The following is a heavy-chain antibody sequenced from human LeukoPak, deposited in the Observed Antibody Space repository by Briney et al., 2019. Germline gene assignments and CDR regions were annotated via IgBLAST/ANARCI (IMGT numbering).Heavy chain of an antibody. CDR2: INSGDSHT. V-gene: IGHV5-51*01. CDR3: ARHLAGYSSSIMT. CDR1: GYKFTSYW. D-gene: IGHD6-13*01. Sequence: GESLKISCKGSGYKFTSYWIGWVRQLPGKGLEWMGIINSGDSHTKYSPALQGHVTISADKSISTAYPHWSTLKASDTAMYYCARHLAGYSSSIMTWGQGTLVTVSS. J-gene: IGHJ5*02.